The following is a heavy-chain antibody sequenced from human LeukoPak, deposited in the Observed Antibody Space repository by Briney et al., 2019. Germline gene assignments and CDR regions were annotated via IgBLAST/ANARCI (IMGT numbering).Heavy chain of an antibody. J-gene: IGHJ6*02. D-gene: IGHD2-15*01. V-gene: IGHV4-34*01. CDR2: INHSGST. Sequence: PSETLSLTCAVYGGSFSGYYWSWIRQPPGKGLEWIGEINHSGSTNYNPSLKSRVTISVDTSKNQFSLKLSSVTAAGTAVYYCARGQVVVASTSNYYYYYGVDVWGQGTTVTVSS. CDR1: GGSFSGYY. CDR3: ARGQVVVASTSNYYYYYGVDV.